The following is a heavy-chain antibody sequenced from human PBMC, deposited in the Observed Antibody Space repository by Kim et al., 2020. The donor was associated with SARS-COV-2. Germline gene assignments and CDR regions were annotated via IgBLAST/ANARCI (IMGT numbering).Heavy chain of an antibody. Sequence: GGSLRLSCATSGFTFSDYDMNWVRQAPGKGLEWLSFITTTTSAIYYADSVKGRFTTSRDNGKNSLYLQMSSLTDEDTAVYYCVKDLWGGAFAIWSQGT. D-gene: IGHD3-16*01. J-gene: IGHJ3*02. CDR1: GFTFSDYD. CDR3: VKDLWGGAFAI. CDR2: ITTTTSAI. V-gene: IGHV3-48*02.